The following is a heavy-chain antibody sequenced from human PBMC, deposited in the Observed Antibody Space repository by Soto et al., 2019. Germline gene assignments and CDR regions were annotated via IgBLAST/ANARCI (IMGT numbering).Heavy chain of an antibody. D-gene: IGHD3-3*01. CDR2: ISAYNGNT. CDR3: ARNFYDFWSGYYRAYYYYYMDV. Sequence: QVQLVQSGAEVKKPGASVKVSCKASGYTFTSYGISWVRQAPGQGLEWMGWISAYNGNTNYAQKLQGRVTMTTDTSTSTAYMELRSLRSDDTAVYYCARNFYDFWSGYYRAYYYYYMDVWGKGTTVTVPS. CDR1: GYTFTSYG. V-gene: IGHV1-18*01. J-gene: IGHJ6*03.